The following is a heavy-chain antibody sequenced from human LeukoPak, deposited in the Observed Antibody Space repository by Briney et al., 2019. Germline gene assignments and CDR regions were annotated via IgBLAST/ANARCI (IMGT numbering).Heavy chain of an antibody. Sequence: GGSLRLSCAASGFTFSNYSMTWVRQAPGKGLEWVSSIRGSDTSTYYADSVKGRFTISRDNSKNTLELQMDSLRAEDTAVYYCTKARSASSSSCYNYWGQGILVTVSS. CDR3: TKARSASSSSCYNY. CDR1: GFTFSNYS. D-gene: IGHD2-2*02. J-gene: IGHJ4*02. V-gene: IGHV3-23*01. CDR2: IRGSDTST.